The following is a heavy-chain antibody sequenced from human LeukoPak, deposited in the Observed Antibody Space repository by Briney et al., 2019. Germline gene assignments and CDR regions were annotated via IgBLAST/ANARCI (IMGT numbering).Heavy chain of an antibody. CDR3: ATEGPYYGSGSYHVGYYFDY. J-gene: IGHJ4*02. D-gene: IGHD3-10*01. CDR1: GYTFTSYG. Sequence: RASVTVSYKASGYTFTSYGISWVRQAPGQGLEWMGGIIPIFGTANYPQKLQGRVTITADRSTSTAYMELSSLRSEDTAVYYCATEGPYYGSGSYHVGYYFDYWGQGTLVTVSS. V-gene: IGHV1-69*06. CDR2: IIPIFGTA.